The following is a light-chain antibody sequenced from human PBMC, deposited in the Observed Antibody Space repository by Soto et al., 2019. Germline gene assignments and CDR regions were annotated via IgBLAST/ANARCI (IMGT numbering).Light chain of an antibody. V-gene: IGKV1-5*01. CDR2: AAS. CDR3: QQYHTDWT. CDR1: ESIDNW. Sequence: DIQMTQSPSTLSASVGDTVTITCRASESIDNWLAWYQQKPGKAPKLLIFAASTLIRGVPSRFSGRGSGTEFTPTLSSLQVDDYATFYCQQYHTDWTFGQGTKVEIK. J-gene: IGKJ1*01.